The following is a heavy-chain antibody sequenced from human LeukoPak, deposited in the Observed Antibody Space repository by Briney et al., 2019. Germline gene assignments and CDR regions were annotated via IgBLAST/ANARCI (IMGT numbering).Heavy chain of an antibody. D-gene: IGHD2-15*01. Sequence: PGGSLRLSCAASGFTFSSYAMSWVRQAPGKGLEWVSAISGSGGSTYYADSVEGRFTISRDNSKNTLYLQMNSLRAEDTAVYYCATSPRGWYYFDYWGQGTLVTVSS. CDR3: ATSPRGWYYFDY. J-gene: IGHJ4*02. CDR1: GFTFSSYA. V-gene: IGHV3-23*01. CDR2: ISGSGGST.